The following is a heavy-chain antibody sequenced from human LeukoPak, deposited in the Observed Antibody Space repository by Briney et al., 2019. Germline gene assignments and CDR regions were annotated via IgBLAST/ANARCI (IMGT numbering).Heavy chain of an antibody. D-gene: IGHD4-11*01. CDR2: INHSGSA. Sequence: PSGTLSLTCAVSGGSISSSNWWSWVRQTPGKGLEWIGEINHSGSAKDNTSLKSRVTISIDTSKNQFSLKMNSMTAADRGVYYCARGETEMSTVTTFFDYWSQGTLVTVSS. CDR3: ARGETEMSTVTTFFDY. CDR1: GGSISSSNW. J-gene: IGHJ4*02. V-gene: IGHV4-4*02.